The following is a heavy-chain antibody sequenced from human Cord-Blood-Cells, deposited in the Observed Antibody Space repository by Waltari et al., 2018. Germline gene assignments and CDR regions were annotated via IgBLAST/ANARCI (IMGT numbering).Heavy chain of an antibody. Sequence: QVQLQESGPGLVKPSETLSLTCTVSGGSISSYYWSWIRQPAGTGLEWIGRIYTSGSTNYNPSLKSRVTMSVDTSKNQFSLKLSSVTAADTAVYYCARELELPSYYYYYYMDVWGKGTTVTVSS. V-gene: IGHV4-4*07. CDR1: GGSISSYY. D-gene: IGHD1-7*01. CDR3: ARELELPSYYYYYYMDV. CDR2: IYTSGST. J-gene: IGHJ6*03.